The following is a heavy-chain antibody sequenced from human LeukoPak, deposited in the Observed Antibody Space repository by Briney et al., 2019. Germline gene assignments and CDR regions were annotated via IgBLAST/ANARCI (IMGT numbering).Heavy chain of an antibody. D-gene: IGHD6-19*01. CDR3: ARGPYSSGWYGLDY. V-gene: IGHV1-46*01. CDR2: INPSGGST. CDR1: GYTFTYYY. Sequence: WASVKVSCKASGYTFTYYYIYWVRQAPGQGLEWMGLINPSGGSTRYAQNFQGRVTMTRDTSTSTVSMELSSLRSEYTAMYYCARGPYSSGWYGLDYWGQGTLVTVSS. J-gene: IGHJ4*02.